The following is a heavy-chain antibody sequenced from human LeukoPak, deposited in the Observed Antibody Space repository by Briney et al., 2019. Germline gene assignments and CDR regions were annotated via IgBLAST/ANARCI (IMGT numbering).Heavy chain of an antibody. CDR1: GYSISSGYY. V-gene: IGHV4-38-2*02. D-gene: IGHD3-3*01. Sequence: SETLSLTCTVSGYSISSGYYWGWIRQPPGKGLEWIGSIYHSGSTYYNPSLKSRVTISVDTSKNQFSLKLSSVTAADTAGYYCARLEIFGVVIHDAFDIWGQGTMVTVSS. CDR3: ARLEIFGVVIHDAFDI. CDR2: IYHSGST. J-gene: IGHJ3*02.